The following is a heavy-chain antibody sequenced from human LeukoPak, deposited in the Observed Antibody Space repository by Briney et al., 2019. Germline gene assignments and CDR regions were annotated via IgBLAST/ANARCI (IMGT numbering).Heavy chain of an antibody. J-gene: IGHJ5*02. CDR3: GKDMVREGNYLNWFDP. Sequence: GGSLRLSCAASGFTFSSYAMHWVRQAPGKGLEWVAVISYEGSNKYYADSVKGRFTISRDNSKNTLYLQMNSLRAEDTAVYYCGKDMVREGNYLNWFDPWGQGTLVTVSS. CDR1: GFTFSSYA. D-gene: IGHD3-10*01. V-gene: IGHV3-30*04. CDR2: ISYEGSNK.